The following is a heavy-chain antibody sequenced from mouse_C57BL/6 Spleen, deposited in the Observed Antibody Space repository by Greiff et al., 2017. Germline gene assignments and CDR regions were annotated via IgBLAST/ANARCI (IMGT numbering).Heavy chain of an antibody. Sequence: VKLVESGAELVRPGTSVKMSCKASGYTFTNYWIGWAKQRPGHGLEWIGDIYPGGGYTNYNEKFKGKATLTADKSSSTAYMQFSSLTSEDSAIYYCARAGNYYGFDYWGQGTTLTVSS. D-gene: IGHD1-1*01. CDR3: ARAGNYYGFDY. CDR1: GYTFTNYW. V-gene: IGHV1-63*01. J-gene: IGHJ2*01. CDR2: IYPGGGYT.